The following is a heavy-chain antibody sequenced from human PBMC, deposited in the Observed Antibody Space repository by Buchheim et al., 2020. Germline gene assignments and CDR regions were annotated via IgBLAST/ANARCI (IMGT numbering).Heavy chain of an antibody. CDR3: APDPRGWKLGVH. J-gene: IGHJ4*02. CDR1: GGSISSRNYY. D-gene: IGHD1-1*01. Sequence: QLQLQESGPGLVKPSETLSLTCTVSGGSISSRNYYWGWIRQPPGQGLEWIGGIYSSGNTHYKPYLKSRVTISVDTSKKQFSLKLSSVPAADSAVYYCAPDPRGWKLGVHWGQGTL. CDR2: IYSSGNT. V-gene: IGHV4-39*07.